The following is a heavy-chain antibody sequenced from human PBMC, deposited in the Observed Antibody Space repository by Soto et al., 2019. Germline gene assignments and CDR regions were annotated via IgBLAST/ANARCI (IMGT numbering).Heavy chain of an antibody. Sequence: ASLQASCKVSGYIIPGLSMHWDRQAPGQGLEWMGGFDPEDGEIIYAQKFQGRVTMTEDTSTDTAYMELSSLRSEDTAVYYCATGLVLRFLEWSSHGRIYGMDVWGQGTTVTVSS. CDR2: FDPEDGEI. CDR1: GYIIPGLS. D-gene: IGHD3-3*01. V-gene: IGHV1-24*01. J-gene: IGHJ6*02. CDR3: ATGLVLRFLEWSSHGRIYGMDV.